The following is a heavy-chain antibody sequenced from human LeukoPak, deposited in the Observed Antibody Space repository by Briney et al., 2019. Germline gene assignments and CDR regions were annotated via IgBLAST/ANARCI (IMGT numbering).Heavy chain of an antibody. CDR2: IYYSGST. V-gene: IGHV4-30-4*01. D-gene: IGHD2-15*01. CDR1: GGSISSGDYY. J-gene: IGHJ3*02. Sequence: PSQTLSLTRTVSGGSISSGDYYWSWIRQPPGKGLEWIGYIYYSGSTYYNPSLKSRVTISVDTSKNQFSLKLSSVTAADTAVYYCAREACGGSCYLGRGAFDIWGQGTMVTVSS. CDR3: AREACGGSCYLGRGAFDI.